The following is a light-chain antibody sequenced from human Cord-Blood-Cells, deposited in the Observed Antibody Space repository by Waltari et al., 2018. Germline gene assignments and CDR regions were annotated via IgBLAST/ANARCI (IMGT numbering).Light chain of an antibody. CDR1: QSVSCSY. J-gene: IGKJ2*01. Sequence: IVLTQSPGTLSLSPGERATLSCRASQSVSCSYLSWYQQKTGQAPRLLSYGASSRATSIPDRFSGSGSGTDFTLTISRLEPEDFAVYYCQQYGSSPYTFGEGTKLEIK. V-gene: IGKV3-20*01. CDR3: QQYGSSPYT. CDR2: GAS.